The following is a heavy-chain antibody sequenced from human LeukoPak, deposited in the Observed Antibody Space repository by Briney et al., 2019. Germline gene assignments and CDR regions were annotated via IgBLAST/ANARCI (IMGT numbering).Heavy chain of an antibody. J-gene: IGHJ4*02. V-gene: IGHV3-30-3*01. CDR3: ARAVAGTFDY. CDR2: ISYDGSNK. CDR1: GFTFSSYA. D-gene: IGHD6-19*01. Sequence: GGSLRLSCAASGFTFSSYAMHWVRQAPGKGLEWVAVISYDGSNKYYADSVKGRFTISRDNSKNTLYLQMYSLRAEDTAMYYCARAVAGTFDYWGQGTLVTVSS.